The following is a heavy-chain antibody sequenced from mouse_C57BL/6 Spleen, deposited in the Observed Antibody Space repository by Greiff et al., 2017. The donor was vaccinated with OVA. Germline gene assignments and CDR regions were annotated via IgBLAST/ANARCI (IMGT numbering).Heavy chain of an antibody. D-gene: IGHD4-1*01. CDR3: ARLGRDFDD. J-gene: IGHJ2*01. Sequence: QVQLQQSGPELVKPGASVKISCKASGYTFTDYYINWVKQRPGQGLAWIGWIYPGSGNTKYNEKFKGKATLTVDTSSSTAYMQLSSLTSEDAAVYFCARLGRDFDDWGQGTTLTVSS. V-gene: IGHV1-84*01. CDR1: GYTFTDYY. CDR2: IYPGSGNT.